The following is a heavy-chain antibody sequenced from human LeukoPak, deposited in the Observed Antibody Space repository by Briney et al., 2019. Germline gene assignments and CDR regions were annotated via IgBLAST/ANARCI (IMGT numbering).Heavy chain of an antibody. J-gene: IGHJ4*02. CDR2: IRSDGSTE. Sequence: GSLRLSCAASGFTFSSFGVHWVRQSPGKGLEWVTFIRSDGSTEYYADSVKGRFTISRDNSKNTLYLQMNSLRPEDTAVYYCAKDVPAAFFDYWGQGTLVTVSS. D-gene: IGHD2-2*01. CDR3: AKDVPAAFFDY. CDR1: GFTFSSFG. V-gene: IGHV3-30*02.